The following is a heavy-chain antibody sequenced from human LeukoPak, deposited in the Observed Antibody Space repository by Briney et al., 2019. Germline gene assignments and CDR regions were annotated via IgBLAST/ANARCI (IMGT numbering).Heavy chain of an antibody. CDR2: IYYSGST. Sequence: SETLSLTCTVSGGSLRSYCWNWIRQPPGKGLEWIGYIYYSGSTDYNPSLRSRVTISVDTSKNQFSLKLSSVTAADTAVYYCARAGPYSNYYYYGMDVWGQGTTVTVSS. D-gene: IGHD2-21*01. CDR3: ARAGPYSNYYYYGMDV. J-gene: IGHJ6*02. V-gene: IGHV4-59*01. CDR1: GGSLRSYC.